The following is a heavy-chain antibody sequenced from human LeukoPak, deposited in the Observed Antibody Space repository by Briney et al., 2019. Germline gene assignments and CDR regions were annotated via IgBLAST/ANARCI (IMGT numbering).Heavy chain of an antibody. V-gene: IGHV1-18*01. CDR2: ISAYNGNT. Sequence: GASVKVSCKASGYTFTSYGLSWVRQAPGQGLEWMGWISAYNGNTNYAQKLQGRVTMTEDTSTDTAYMELSSLRSEDTAVYYCATVRSTPMNKKSLSGRYGSGSQNGGRWFDPWGQGTLVTVSS. J-gene: IGHJ5*02. D-gene: IGHD3-10*01. CDR3: ATVRSTPMNKKSLSGRYGSGSQNGGRWFDP. CDR1: GYTFTSYG.